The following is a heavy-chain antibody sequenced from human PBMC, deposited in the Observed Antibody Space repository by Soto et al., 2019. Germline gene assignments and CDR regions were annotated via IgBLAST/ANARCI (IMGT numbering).Heavy chain of an antibody. CDR2: ISHDGGNK. V-gene: IGHV3-30*14. J-gene: IGHJ4*02. CDR3: AREANLPTARFDY. CDR1: GFTFSSYY. Sequence: QVQLVESGGGVVQPGRSLRLSCAASGFTFSSYYMHWVRQAPGKGLEWVAVISHDGGNKYYVDSVKGRFTISRDNSKNTLYLQMHSLRPEDTAVYYCAREANLPTARFDYWGQGTLVPVSS. D-gene: IGHD1-26*01.